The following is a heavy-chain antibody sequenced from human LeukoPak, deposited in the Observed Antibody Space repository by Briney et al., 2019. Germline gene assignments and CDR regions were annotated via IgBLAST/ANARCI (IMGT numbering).Heavy chain of an antibody. V-gene: IGHV1-69*13. CDR1: GYTFTSYG. CDR2: IIPIFGTA. CDR3: ARDHENYCSSTSCSRN. D-gene: IGHD2-2*01. Sequence: GASVKVSCKASGYTFTSYGISWVRQAPGQGLEWMGGIIPIFGTANYAQKFQGRVTITADESTSTAYMELSSLRSEDTAVYYCARDHENYCSSTSCSRNWGQGTLVTVSS. J-gene: IGHJ4*02.